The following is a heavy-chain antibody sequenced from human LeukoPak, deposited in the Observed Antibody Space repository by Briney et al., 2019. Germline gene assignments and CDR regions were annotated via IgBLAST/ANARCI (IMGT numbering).Heavy chain of an antibody. CDR1: GFTFSSYS. Sequence: GGSLRLSCAASGFTFSSYSMNWVRQAPGKGLEWVSSISSSGNYIYYADSVKGRFTISRDNAKNSLYLQMNSLRAEDTAVYYCARDEYYYDSSGTRFEYWGQGTLVTVSS. V-gene: IGHV3-21*04. J-gene: IGHJ4*02. CDR2: ISSSGNYI. D-gene: IGHD3-22*01. CDR3: ARDEYYYDSSGTRFEY.